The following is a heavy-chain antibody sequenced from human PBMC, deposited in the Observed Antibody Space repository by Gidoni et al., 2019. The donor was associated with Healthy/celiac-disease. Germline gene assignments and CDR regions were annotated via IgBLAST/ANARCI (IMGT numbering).Heavy chain of an antibody. D-gene: IGHD3-9*01. J-gene: IGHJ4*02. CDR2: ISWNSGSI. CDR3: AKASSYYDILTGYYAH. V-gene: IGHV3-9*01. CDR1: GFTFDYYA. Sequence: EVQLVESGGGLVQPGRSLRLSCAASGFTFDYYAMHWVRQAPGKGLEWVSGISWNSGSIGYADSVKGRFTISRDNAKNSLYLQMNSLRAEDTALYYCAKASSYYDILTGYYAHWGQGTLVTVSS.